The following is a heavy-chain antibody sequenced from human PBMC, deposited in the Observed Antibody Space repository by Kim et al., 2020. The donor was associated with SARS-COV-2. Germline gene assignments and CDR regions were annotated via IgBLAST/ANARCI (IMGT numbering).Heavy chain of an antibody. V-gene: IGHV3-72*01. J-gene: IGHJ6*02. Sequence: GGSLRLSCAASGFTFSDHYMDWVRQAPGKGLEWVGRTRNKANSYTTEYAASVKGRFTISRDDSKNSLYLQMNSLKTEDTAVYYCASHYSSSWSYGMDVWGQGTTVTVSS. CDR2: TRNKANSYTT. CDR3: ASHYSSSWSYGMDV. D-gene: IGHD6-13*01. CDR1: GFTFSDHY.